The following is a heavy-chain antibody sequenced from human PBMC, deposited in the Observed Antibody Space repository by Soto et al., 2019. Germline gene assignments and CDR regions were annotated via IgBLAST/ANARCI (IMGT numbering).Heavy chain of an antibody. D-gene: IGHD3-16*01. CDR1: GFTFSSYG. CDR3: AKLGSGGAPL. V-gene: IGHV3-30*18. CDR2: ISYDGTNK. J-gene: IGHJ4*02. Sequence: QVQLVESGGGVVQPGRSLRLSCADSGFTFSSYGMHWVRQAPGKGLEWVATISYDGTNKYYADSVNGRFTISRDNSKNTLYLQVNSLRAEDTAVYYCAKLGSGGAPLWGQGTLVTVSS.